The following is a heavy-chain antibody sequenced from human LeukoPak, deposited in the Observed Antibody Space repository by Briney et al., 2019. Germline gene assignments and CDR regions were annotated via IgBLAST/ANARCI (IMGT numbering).Heavy chain of an antibody. CDR3: ARYSSSSGGASHYFDY. J-gene: IGHJ4*02. CDR1: GFSLRSYW. Sequence: GGSLRLSCAVSGFSLRSYWMHWVRQAPGKGLVWVSRISGDGSMTNYADSVKGRFTISRDNAKNTVYLQVNSLRAEDTAVYYCARYSSSSGGASHYFDYWGQGTLVTVSS. CDR2: ISGDGSMT. V-gene: IGHV3-74*01. D-gene: IGHD6-6*01.